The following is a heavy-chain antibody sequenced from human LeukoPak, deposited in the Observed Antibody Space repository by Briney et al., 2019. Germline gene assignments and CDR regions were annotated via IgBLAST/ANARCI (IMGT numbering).Heavy chain of an antibody. J-gene: IGHJ5*02. CDR3: ARDARLCSGGSCYPRYGWFDP. D-gene: IGHD2-15*01. V-gene: IGHV3-48*02. Sequence: GGSLRLSCAASGFTFSSYSMNWVRQAPGKGLEWVSYISSSSSTISYADSVKGRFTISRDNAKNSLYLQMNRLRDEDTAVYYCARDARLCSGGSCYPRYGWFDPWGQGTLVTVSS. CDR1: GFTFSSYS. CDR2: ISSSSSTI.